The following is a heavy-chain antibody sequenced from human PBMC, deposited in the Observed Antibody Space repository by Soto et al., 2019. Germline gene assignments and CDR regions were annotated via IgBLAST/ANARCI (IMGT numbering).Heavy chain of an antibody. J-gene: IGHJ6*02. CDR1: GFTFSSYG. CDR3: AKSVMVLHGSVYRTNGVCYIDYSGMDV. V-gene: IGHV3-30*18. Sequence: GGSLRLACAASGFTFSSYGMHWVRQAPGKGLEWVAVISYDGSNKYYADSVKGRFTISRDNSKNTLYLQMNSLRAEDTAVYYCAKSVMVLHGSVYRTNGVCYIDYSGMDVWGQGTTVTVS. CDR2: ISYDGSNK. D-gene: IGHD2-8*01.